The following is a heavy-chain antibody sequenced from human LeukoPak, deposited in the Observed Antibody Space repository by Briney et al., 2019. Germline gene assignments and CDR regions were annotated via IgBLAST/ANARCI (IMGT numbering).Heavy chain of an antibody. Sequence: ASVKVSCKASGYTFTSYAMHWVRQAPGQRLEWMGWINAGNGNTKYSQEFQGRVTITRDTSASTAYMELSSLRSEDMAVYCCARGSYYDILTGYPRVHAFDIWGQGTMATVSS. V-gene: IGHV1-3*03. D-gene: IGHD3-9*01. CDR1: GYTFTSYA. J-gene: IGHJ3*02. CDR3: ARGSYYDILTGYPRVHAFDI. CDR2: INAGNGNT.